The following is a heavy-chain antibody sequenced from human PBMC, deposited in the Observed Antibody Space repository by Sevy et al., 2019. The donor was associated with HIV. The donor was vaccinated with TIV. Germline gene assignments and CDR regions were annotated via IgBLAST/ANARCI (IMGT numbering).Heavy chain of an antibody. CDR3: ARVRYKYGSSYFDY. V-gene: IGHV3-11*06. Sequence: GGSLRLCCSASGFTFSDYYMSWIRQAPGKGLEWVSYISTSSTYTNHADSVKGRFTISRDNANNSLYLQMNSLRAEDTAVYFCARVRYKYGSSYFDYWGQGTLVTVSS. CDR2: ISTSSTYT. D-gene: IGHD5-18*01. J-gene: IGHJ4*02. CDR1: GFTFSDYY.